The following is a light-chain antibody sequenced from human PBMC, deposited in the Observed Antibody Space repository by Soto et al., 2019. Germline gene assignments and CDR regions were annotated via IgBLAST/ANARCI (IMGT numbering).Light chain of an antibody. V-gene: IGLV2-11*01. Sequence: QSVLTQPHSVSGSPGQSVIISCTGTSNDIGGYNSVSWYQRHPGKAPKLIIYDVTKRPSGVPDRFSGSKSGDTASLTISGLQSEDEAEYYCCSYAGTHTFVIFGAGTQLTVL. CDR1: SNDIGGYNS. CDR3: CSYAGTHTFVI. J-gene: IGLJ2*01. CDR2: DVT.